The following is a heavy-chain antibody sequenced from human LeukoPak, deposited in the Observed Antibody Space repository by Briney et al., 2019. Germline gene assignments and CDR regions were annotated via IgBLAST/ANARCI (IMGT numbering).Heavy chain of an antibody. CDR2: ISSSSSYI. Sequence: GGSLRLSCAASGFTFSDYYMSWIRQAPGKGLEWVSSISSSSSYIYYADSVKGRFTISRDNAKNSLYLQMNSLRAEDTAVYYCARDLGRIDSSGYYFDYWGQGTLVTVSS. CDR1: GFTFSDYY. D-gene: IGHD3-22*01. CDR3: ARDLGRIDSSGYYFDY. V-gene: IGHV3-11*06. J-gene: IGHJ4*02.